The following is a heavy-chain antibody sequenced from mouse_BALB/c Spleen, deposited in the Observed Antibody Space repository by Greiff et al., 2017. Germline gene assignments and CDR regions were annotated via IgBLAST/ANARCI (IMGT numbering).Heavy chain of an antibody. J-gene: IGHJ1*01. V-gene: IGHV5-6-5*01. CDR2: ISSGGST. CDR1: GFTFSSYA. CDR3: ARGRVHWYFDV. D-gene: IGHD2-14*01. Sequence: EVKLVESGGGLVKPGGSLKLSCAASGFTFSSYAMSWVRQTPEKRLEWVASISSGGSTYYPDSVKGRFTISRDNARNILYLQMSSLRSEDTAMYYCARGRVHWYFDVWGAGTTVTVSS.